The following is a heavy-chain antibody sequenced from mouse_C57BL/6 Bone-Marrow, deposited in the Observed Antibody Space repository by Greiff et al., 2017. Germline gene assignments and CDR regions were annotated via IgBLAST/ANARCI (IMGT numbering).Heavy chain of an antibody. Sequence: VQLQQSGPELVKPGASVKISCKASGYSFTGYYMNWVKQSPEKSLEWIGEINPSTGGTTYNQKFKAKATLTVDKSSSTAYMQLKSLTSADSAVYYCSRGITTGVGDSMDYRGQGTSGTVSS. CDR1: GYSFTGYY. V-gene: IGHV1-42*01. CDR2: INPSTGGT. J-gene: IGHJ4*01. CDR3: SRGITTGVGDSMDY. D-gene: IGHD1-1*01.